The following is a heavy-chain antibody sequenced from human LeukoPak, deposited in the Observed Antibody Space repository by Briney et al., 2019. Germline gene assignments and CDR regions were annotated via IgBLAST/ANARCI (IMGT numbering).Heavy chain of an antibody. CDR1: GGSISSSNW. CDR3: ARDSSSSISWFDP. J-gene: IGHJ5*02. Sequence: SETLSLTCTVSGGSISSSNWWSWVRQPPGKGLEWIREIYHSGSTNYNPSLKSRVTISVDKSKNQFSLKLSSATAADTAVYYCARDSSSSISWFDPWGQGTLVTVSS. CDR2: IYHSGST. V-gene: IGHV4-4*02. D-gene: IGHD6-6*01.